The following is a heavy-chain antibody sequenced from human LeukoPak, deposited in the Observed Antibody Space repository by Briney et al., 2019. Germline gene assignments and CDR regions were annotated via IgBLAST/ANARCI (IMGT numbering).Heavy chain of an antibody. V-gene: IGHV3-33*01. D-gene: IGHD2-15*01. CDR1: GFTFSSYG. CDR2: IWYDGSNK. Sequence: PGRSLRLSCAASGFTFSSYGMHWVRQAPGKGLEWVAVIWYDGSNKYYADSVKGRFTISRDNSKNTLYLQMNSLKAEDTAVYYCARTPQYCSGGSCYSIYFDYWGQGTLVTVSS. CDR3: ARTPQYCSGGSCYSIYFDY. J-gene: IGHJ4*02.